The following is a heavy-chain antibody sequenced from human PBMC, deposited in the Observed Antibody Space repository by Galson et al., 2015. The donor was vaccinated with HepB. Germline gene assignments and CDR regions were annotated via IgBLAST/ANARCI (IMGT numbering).Heavy chain of an antibody. V-gene: IGHV3-21*01. CDR3: ARVRSSGSYSLFEY. Sequence: SLRLSCAASGFTFSSYSMNWDRQAPGKGLEWVSSISSSSSYIYYADSVKGRFTISRDNAKNSLYLQMNSLRAEDTAVYYCARVRSSGSYSLFEYWGQGTLVTVSS. D-gene: IGHD1-26*01. CDR1: GFTFSSYS. CDR2: ISSSSSYI. J-gene: IGHJ4*02.